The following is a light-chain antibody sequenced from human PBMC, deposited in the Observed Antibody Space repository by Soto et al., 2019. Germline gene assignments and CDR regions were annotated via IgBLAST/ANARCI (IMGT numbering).Light chain of an antibody. CDR3: QQYNNWPPWT. CDR2: GAS. Sequence: EIVMTQSPATLSVSPGERATLSCRASQSVSSNLAWYQQKPGQAPRILIYGASTRATGIPARFSGSGSGTEFTLIISSLHSEDFAVYYCQQYNNWPPWTFGKGTKVEIK. CDR1: QSVSSN. J-gene: IGKJ1*01. V-gene: IGKV3-15*01.